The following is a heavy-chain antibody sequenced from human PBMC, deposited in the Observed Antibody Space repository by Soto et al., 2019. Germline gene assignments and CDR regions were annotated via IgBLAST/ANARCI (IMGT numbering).Heavy chain of an antibody. J-gene: IGHJ4*02. CDR3: TTGFLEWLLVDY. V-gene: IGHV3-15*01. Sequence: EVQLVESGGGLVKPGGSLRLSCAASGFTFSNAWMSWVRQAPGKGLEWVGRIKSKTDGGTTDYAAPVEGRFTISRDDSKNTLYLQMNSLKTEDTAVYYCTTGFLEWLLVDYWGQGTLVTVSS. D-gene: IGHD3-3*01. CDR2: IKSKTDGGTT. CDR1: GFTFSNAW.